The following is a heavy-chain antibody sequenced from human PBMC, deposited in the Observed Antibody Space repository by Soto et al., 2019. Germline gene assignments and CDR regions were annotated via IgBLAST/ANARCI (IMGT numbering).Heavy chain of an antibody. D-gene: IGHD6-6*01. J-gene: IGHJ5*02. Sequence: PSETLSLTCTVSGGSISSGDYYWSWIRQAPGKGLEWIGYIYYSGSTYYNPSLKSRVTISVDTSKNQFSLKLSSVTAADTAVYYCARDAFEYSSSVNWFDPWGQGTLVTVSS. CDR2: IYYSGST. CDR3: ARDAFEYSSSVNWFDP. V-gene: IGHV4-30-4*01. CDR1: GGSISSGDYY.